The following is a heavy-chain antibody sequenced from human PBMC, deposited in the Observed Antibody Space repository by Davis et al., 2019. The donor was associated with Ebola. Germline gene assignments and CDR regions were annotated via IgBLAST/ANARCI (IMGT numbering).Heavy chain of an antibody. CDR3: ARLPSGVGRALDY. D-gene: IGHD5-12*01. V-gene: IGHV3-7*01. CDR1: GFTFSDYW. J-gene: IGHJ4*01. CDR2: IDQDGSEK. Sequence: GGSLRLSCAASGFTFSDYWMSWVRQAPGKGLEWVANIDQDGSEKYYVDSVKGRFTISRDNAKNSLFLQLNSLRAEDTALYHCARLPSGVGRALDYWGHGTLVTVSS.